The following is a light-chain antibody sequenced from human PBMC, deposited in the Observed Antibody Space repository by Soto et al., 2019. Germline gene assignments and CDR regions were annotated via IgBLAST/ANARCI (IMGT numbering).Light chain of an antibody. J-gene: IGKJ3*01. CDR3: QQYGSSPFT. V-gene: IGKV3-20*01. Sequence: EIVLTQSPGTLSLSPGEGGTLSCRASQSVSSNFLAWYQQKPGQAPRLLIYAASSRATGISDRFSGSGSETDFTFTIRRLEPEDFAVYYCQQYGSSPFTFGPGTKVDLK. CDR2: AAS. CDR1: QSVSSNF.